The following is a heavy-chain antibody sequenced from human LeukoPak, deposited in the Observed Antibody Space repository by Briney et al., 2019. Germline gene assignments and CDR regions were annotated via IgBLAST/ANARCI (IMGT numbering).Heavy chain of an antibody. Sequence: GGSLRLSCAASGFTFYDYGMSWVRQAPGKGLEWVSGINWNGGSTGYADSVKGRFTISRDNAKNSLYLQMNSLRAEDTALYYCARAGIIVVPAAMRGYYYYMDVWGKGATVTVSS. D-gene: IGHD2-2*01. CDR2: INWNGGST. V-gene: IGHV3-20*04. J-gene: IGHJ6*03. CDR1: GFTFYDYG. CDR3: ARAGIIVVPAAMRGYYYYMDV.